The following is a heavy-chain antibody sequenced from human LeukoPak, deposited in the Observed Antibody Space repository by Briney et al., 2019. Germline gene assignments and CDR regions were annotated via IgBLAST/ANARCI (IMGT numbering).Heavy chain of an antibody. CDR3: ARAYTWSSGQPDYFDF. V-gene: IGHV3-21*01. CDR1: GFTFSNYN. Sequence: GGSLRLSCAASGFTFSNYNMNWVRQAPGKGLEWVSPISSSSDYIYYADSVKGRFTISRDNAKNSLCLQMSSLRAEDTAVYFCARAYTWSSGQPDYFDFWGQGTLVTVSA. D-gene: IGHD3-22*01. J-gene: IGHJ4*02. CDR2: ISSSSDYI.